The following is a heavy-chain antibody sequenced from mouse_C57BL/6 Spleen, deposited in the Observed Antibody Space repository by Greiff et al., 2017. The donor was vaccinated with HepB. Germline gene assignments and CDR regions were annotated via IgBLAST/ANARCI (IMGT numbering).Heavy chain of an antibody. CDR3: SREGHLDYDYDGRDYFDY. V-gene: IGHV1-22*01. CDR1: GYTFTDYR. CDR2: IEPNNGDT. D-gene: IGHD2-4*01. J-gene: IGHJ2*01. Sequence: VQLQQSGPELVKPGASVKMSCKASGYTFTDYRMHWVKQRHGKGLEWIGYIEPNNGDTSYNQKFKGKATLTVDKSSSTAYMELRSLTSEDSAVYECSREGHLDYDYDGRDYFDYWGQGTTLTVSS.